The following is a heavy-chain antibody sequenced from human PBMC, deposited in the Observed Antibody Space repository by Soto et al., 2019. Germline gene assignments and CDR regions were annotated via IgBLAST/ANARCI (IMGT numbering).Heavy chain of an antibody. CDR2: ISDSGDST. J-gene: IGHJ4*02. D-gene: IGHD3-10*01. V-gene: IGHV3-23*01. CDR1: GFTFSNYA. Sequence: EVHLLESGGGLVQSGGSLRLSCAASGFTFSNYAMNWVRQAPGKGLEWVSVISDSGDSTYYADSVKGRFTISRDKSKNTLYLHMNSLTAEDTAVYYCAKDGFSGSGKYYFDYWGQGTLVTVSS. CDR3: AKDGFSGSGKYYFDY.